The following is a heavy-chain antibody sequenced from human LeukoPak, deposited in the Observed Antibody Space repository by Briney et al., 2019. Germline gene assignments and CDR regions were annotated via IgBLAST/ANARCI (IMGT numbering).Heavy chain of an antibody. V-gene: IGHV3-7*01. CDR2: IKQDGSEK. D-gene: IGHD6-13*01. CDR3: ARPYSSSWYVRYYYYGMDV. Sequence: GGSLTLSCAASGFTFSSYWMSWVRQAPGKGLEWVANIKQDGSEKYYVDSVKGRFTISRDNAKNSLYLQMNSLRAEDTAVYCCARPYSSSWYVRYYYYGMDVWGQGTTVTVSS. CDR1: GFTFSSYW. J-gene: IGHJ6*02.